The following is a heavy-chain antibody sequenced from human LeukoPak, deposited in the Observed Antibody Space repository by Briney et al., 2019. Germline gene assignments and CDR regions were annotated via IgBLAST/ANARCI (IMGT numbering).Heavy chain of an antibody. CDR1: GASIRSYY. CDR3: ARESYGGRDY. Sequence: SETLSLTCTVSGASIRSYYWSWIRQPPGKGLELIGYIYYSGSTNYNPSLKSQVTISVDTSKNQFYLRLNSVTAADTAIYYCARESYGGRDYWGQGTLVTVSS. D-gene: IGHD3-16*01. CDR2: IYYSGST. J-gene: IGHJ4*02. V-gene: IGHV4-59*01.